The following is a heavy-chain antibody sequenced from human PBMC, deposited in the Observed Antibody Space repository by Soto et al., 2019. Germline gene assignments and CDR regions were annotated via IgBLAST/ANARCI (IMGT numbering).Heavy chain of an antibody. J-gene: IGHJ6*01. D-gene: IGHD3-10*01. V-gene: IGHV4-31*03. CDR2: IYYSGST. CDR3: ARVFGFGGMDV. CDR1: GGSISSGGYC. Sequence: TLSHPCTVAGGSISSGGYCWSCIRQHPGKGLEWIGYIYYSGSTYYNPSLKSRVTISVDTSKNQFSLKLSSVTAADTAVYYWARVFGFGGMDVWGQGTTVTVSS.